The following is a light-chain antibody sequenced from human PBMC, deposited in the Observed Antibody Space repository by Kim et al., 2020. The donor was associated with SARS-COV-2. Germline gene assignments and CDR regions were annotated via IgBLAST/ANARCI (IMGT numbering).Light chain of an antibody. Sequence: SASGGDKVTITCRASQRIRCGLAWYQQKPGTAPKLLIYDGSSCESAVPSRFSGSGSGTDFTLIVSRLQPDDFATYYCQQYSNRWTFGQGTKVEIK. CDR1: QRIRCG. J-gene: IGKJ1*01. V-gene: IGKV1-5*01. CDR3: QQYSNRWT. CDR2: DGS.